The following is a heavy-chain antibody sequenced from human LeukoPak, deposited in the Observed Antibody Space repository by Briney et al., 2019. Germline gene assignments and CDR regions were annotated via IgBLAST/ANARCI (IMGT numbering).Heavy chain of an antibody. CDR1: GYSFTSYW. V-gene: IGHV5-51*01. CDR2: IYPGDSDT. J-gene: IGHJ5*02. D-gene: IGHD4-11*01. CDR3: ARKVTTVTQWFDP. Sequence: GESLKISCKGSGYSFTSYWIGWVRQMPGKGLEWMGIIYPGDSDTRYSPSFQGQVTISADKSISTAYLQWSSLKASGTAMYYCARKVTTVTQWFDPWGQGTLVTVSS.